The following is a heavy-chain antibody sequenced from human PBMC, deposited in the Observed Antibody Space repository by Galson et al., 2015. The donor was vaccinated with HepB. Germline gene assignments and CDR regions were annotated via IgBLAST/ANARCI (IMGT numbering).Heavy chain of an antibody. V-gene: IGHV3-11*06. J-gene: IGHJ4*02. Sequence: SLRLSCAASGFTFSDYYMSWTRRAPWKGLVWLSYISSSTTYTDYADSGEGRFTISRDNAKNSLFLQINSLGAEDTAVYYCARVADADYGDHSHFDYWGQGTLVTVSS. CDR3: ARVADADYGDHSHFDY. D-gene: IGHD4-17*01. CDR2: ISSSTTYT. CDR1: GFTFSDYY.